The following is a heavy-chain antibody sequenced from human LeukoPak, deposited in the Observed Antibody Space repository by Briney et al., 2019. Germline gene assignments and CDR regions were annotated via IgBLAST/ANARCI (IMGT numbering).Heavy chain of an antibody. J-gene: IGHJ4*02. CDR1: GFTFNKFG. D-gene: IGHD2-2*02. Sequence: GGSLRLSCAASGFTFNKFGMHWVRQAPGKGLEWVAVISYDGSNKYYADSVKGRFTISRDNSKNTLYLQMNSLRAEDTAVYYCASERAGYCSSTSCYRYFDYWGQGTLVTVSS. V-gene: IGHV3-30*19. CDR2: ISYDGSNK. CDR3: ASERAGYCSSTSCYRYFDY.